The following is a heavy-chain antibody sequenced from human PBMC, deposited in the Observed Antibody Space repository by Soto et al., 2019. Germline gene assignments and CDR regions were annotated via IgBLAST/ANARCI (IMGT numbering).Heavy chain of an antibody. CDR2: INPDGSEK. J-gene: IGHJ2*01. V-gene: IGHV3-7*01. Sequence: EVQLVESGGGLVQPGGSLRLSCAASGFTFSNYWMTWVRQAPGKGLEWVANINPDGSEKYYVDSVKGRFTISRDNVKNSLYLQMNSLRAEDTALSCCVSARIDLWGRGTLVTVSS. CDR3: VSARIDL. CDR1: GFTFSNYW.